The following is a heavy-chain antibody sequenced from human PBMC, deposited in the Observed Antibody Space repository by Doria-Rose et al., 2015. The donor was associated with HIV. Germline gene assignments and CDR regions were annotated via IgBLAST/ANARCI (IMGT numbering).Heavy chain of an antibody. D-gene: IGHD6-13*01. CDR3: ARIKSSRWYHKYYFDF. Sequence: ESGPVLVKPTETLTLTCTVSGVSLSSPGMGVSWIRQPPGKALEWLANIFSDDERSYKASLKSRLTISSSTSKGQVVLTMTDMDPVDTATYYCARIKSSRWYHKYYFDFWGQGTLVIVSA. CDR1: GVSLSSPGMG. V-gene: IGHV2-26*01. J-gene: IGHJ4*02. CDR2: IFSDDER.